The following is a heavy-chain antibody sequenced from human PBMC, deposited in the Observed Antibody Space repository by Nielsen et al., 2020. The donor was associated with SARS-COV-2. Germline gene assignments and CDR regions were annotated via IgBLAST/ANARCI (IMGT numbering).Heavy chain of an antibody. V-gene: IGHV3-9*01. D-gene: IGHD3-9*01. J-gene: IGHJ6*02. CDR2: ISWNSGSI. CDR1: GFTFDDYA. Sequence: GASLTLSCAASGFTFDDYAMHWVRQPPGKGLEWVSGISWNSGSIGYADSVKGRFTISRDNAKNSLYLQMNSLRAEDTALYYCAKALSYYDILTGYYVYYYYGMDVWGQGTTVTVSS. CDR3: AKALSYYDILTGYYVYYYYGMDV.